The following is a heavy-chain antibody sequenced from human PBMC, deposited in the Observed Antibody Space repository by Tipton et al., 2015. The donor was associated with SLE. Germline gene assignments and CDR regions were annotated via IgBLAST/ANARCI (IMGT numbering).Heavy chain of an antibody. D-gene: IGHD4-17*01. J-gene: IGHJ6*02. Sequence: SLRLSCAASGFTFTSYAMHWVRQAPGKGLEWVSYISSSGSTIYYADSVKDRFTISRDNAKNSLYLQMNSLRAEDTAVYYCARDQVWYGVTGMDVWGQGTTVTVSS. V-gene: IGHV3-48*03. CDR3: ARDQVWYGVTGMDV. CDR1: GFTFTSYA. CDR2: ISSSGSTI.